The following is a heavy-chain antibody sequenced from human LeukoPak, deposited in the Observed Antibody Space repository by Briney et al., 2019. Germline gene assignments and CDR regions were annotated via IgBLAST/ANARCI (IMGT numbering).Heavy chain of an antibody. Sequence: GASVKVSCKASGYIFSNYSISWVRQAPGQGLEWMGWINTDNGNTNYAQKVQDRVTLTTDTSSNIAYLEVRSLRRDDTAVYYCAREGGSSNWHDAFDIWGQGTMVTVSS. J-gene: IGHJ3*02. CDR3: AREGGSSNWHDAFDI. CDR1: GYIFSNYS. V-gene: IGHV1-18*01. D-gene: IGHD6-13*01. CDR2: INTDNGNT.